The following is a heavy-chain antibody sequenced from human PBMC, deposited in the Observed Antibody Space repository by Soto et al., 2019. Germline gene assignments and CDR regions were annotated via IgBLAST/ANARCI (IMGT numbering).Heavy chain of an antibody. CDR1: GFTFNTYG. CDR3: ARIQLDTIMALDY. D-gene: IGHD1-1*01. Sequence: QVQLVESGGGVVQPGRSLRLSCAASGFTFNTYGFHWVRQAPGKGLEWVAVIWSDGNNKYYADSVKGRFTISRDSSKNTLYLQMNSLRVEDTAVYYCARIQLDTIMALDYWGQGTVVTVSS. V-gene: IGHV3-33*01. CDR2: IWSDGNNK. J-gene: IGHJ4*02.